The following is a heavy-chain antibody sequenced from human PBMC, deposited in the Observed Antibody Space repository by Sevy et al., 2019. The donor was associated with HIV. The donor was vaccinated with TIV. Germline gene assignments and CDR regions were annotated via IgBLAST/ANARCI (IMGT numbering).Heavy chain of an antibody. CDR2: IRSKDGGGTT. CDR3: TTDHRRDGIVVVPFEY. D-gene: IGHD2-15*01. Sequence: GGSLRLSCAASGFTFSNAWMSWVRQSPGKGLEWVGRIRSKDGGGTTDYATIVKGKFTISRDDSRDILYLQLNSLETEDKAVYYCTTDHRRDGIVVVPFEYWGQGTLVTVSS. J-gene: IGHJ4*02. CDR1: GFTFSNAW. V-gene: IGHV3-15*01.